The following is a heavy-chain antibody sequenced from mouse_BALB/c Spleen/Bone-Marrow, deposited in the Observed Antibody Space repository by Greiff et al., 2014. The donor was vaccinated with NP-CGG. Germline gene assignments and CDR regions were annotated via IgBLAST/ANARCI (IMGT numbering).Heavy chain of an antibody. CDR1: GYNFTTHW. Sequence: LVESGAELARPGASVKLSCKASGYNFTTHWMQWVKQRPGQGLEWIGAIYPGDGDTRCTQKFKGKATLTADKSSSTAYMQLSDLASEDSAVYYCARGDYGYHWYFDVWGAGTTVTVSS. V-gene: IGHV1-87*01. CDR2: IYPGDGDT. J-gene: IGHJ1*01. CDR3: ARGDYGYHWYFDV. D-gene: IGHD1-2*01.